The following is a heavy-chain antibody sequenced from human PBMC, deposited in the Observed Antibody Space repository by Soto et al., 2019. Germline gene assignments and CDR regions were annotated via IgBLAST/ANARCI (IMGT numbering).Heavy chain of an antibody. Sequence: QVQLVQSGAEVKKPGSSVKVSCKASGGTFSSYTISWVRQAPGQGLEWMGRIIPILGIANYAQKFQGRVTITADKSTSTAYMELSSLRSEDTAVYYCARGGYDILTGDDYYYMDVWGKGTTVTVSS. D-gene: IGHD3-9*01. J-gene: IGHJ6*03. CDR3: ARGGYDILTGDDYYYMDV. CDR1: GGTFSSYT. CDR2: IIPILGIA. V-gene: IGHV1-69*02.